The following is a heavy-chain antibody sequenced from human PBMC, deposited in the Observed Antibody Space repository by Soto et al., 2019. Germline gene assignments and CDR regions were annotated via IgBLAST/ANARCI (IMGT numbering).Heavy chain of an antibody. CDR3: ARFGTILQQNPQNYYYYGMDV. Sequence: ASVKVSCKASGYTFTGYYMHWVRQAPGQGLEWMGWINPNSGGTNYAQKFQGRVTMTRDTSISTAYMELSRLRSDDTAVYYCARFGTILQQNPQNYYYYGMDVWGQGTTVTVSS. D-gene: IGHD4-4*01. CDR2: INPNSGGT. V-gene: IGHV1-2*02. CDR1: GYTFTGYY. J-gene: IGHJ6*02.